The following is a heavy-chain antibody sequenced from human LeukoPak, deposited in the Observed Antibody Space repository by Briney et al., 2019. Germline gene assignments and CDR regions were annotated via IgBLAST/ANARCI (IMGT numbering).Heavy chain of an antibody. J-gene: IGHJ4*02. V-gene: IGHV4-4*07. CDR1: GGSISSNY. Sequence: SETLSLTCTVSGGSISSNYWSWIRQPAGKGLEWIGRIYTSRTTNYNPSLKRRVTMSIDTSKNQFSLKLSSVTAADTAVYYCAREEYSSGWYSYYFDYWGQGTLVTVSS. CDR3: AREEYSSGWYSYYFDY. D-gene: IGHD6-19*01. CDR2: IYTSRTT.